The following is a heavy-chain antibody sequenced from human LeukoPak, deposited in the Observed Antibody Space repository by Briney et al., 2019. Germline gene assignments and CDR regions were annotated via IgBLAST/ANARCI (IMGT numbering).Heavy chain of an antibody. J-gene: IGHJ4*02. CDR1: GYTFTSYG. CDR3: ARVSGGSYCLDY. Sequence: ASVRDSCKASGYTFTSYGISGGRQAPGQGVEWMGWIGAYNGNTNYAQKLQGRVTMTTDTTTSTAYMELRSLRSDDTAVYYCARVSGGSYCLDYWGQGTLVTVSS. D-gene: IGHD1-26*01. CDR2: IGAYNGNT. V-gene: IGHV1-18*01.